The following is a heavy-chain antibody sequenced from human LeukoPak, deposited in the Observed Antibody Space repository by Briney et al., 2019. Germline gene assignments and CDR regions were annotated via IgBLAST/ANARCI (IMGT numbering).Heavy chain of an antibody. CDR3: ARDKGYDFWSGYLQNDAFDI. D-gene: IGHD3-3*01. CDR2: INHSGST. Sequence: SETLSLTCAVFDGSSSGYYWTWIRQPPGKRLEWIGEINHSGSTNYSPSLKSRVTISVDTSKNQFSLKLSSVTAADTAVYYCARDKGYDFWSGYLQNDAFDIWGQGTMVTVSS. J-gene: IGHJ3*02. CDR1: DGSSSGYY. V-gene: IGHV4-34*01.